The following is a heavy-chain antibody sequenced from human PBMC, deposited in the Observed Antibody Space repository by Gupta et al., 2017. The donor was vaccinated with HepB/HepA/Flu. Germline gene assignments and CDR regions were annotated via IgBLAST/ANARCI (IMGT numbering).Heavy chain of an antibody. J-gene: IGHJ6*02. V-gene: IGHV4-34*01. CDR2: INHSGST. D-gene: IGHD6-25*01. CDR3: ARASTQPDGAALNAFYYYGMDV. CDR1: GESLSGYY. Sequence: QVHLQQWGAGMLNPSETLSLTCAVYGESLSGYYWNWIRQPPGKGLEWIGEINHSGSTSYNPSLKSRLTMSRDTSKNQFNLTLNAVNAADTAAYYCARASTQPDGAALNAFYYYGMDVWGQGTTVTVSS.